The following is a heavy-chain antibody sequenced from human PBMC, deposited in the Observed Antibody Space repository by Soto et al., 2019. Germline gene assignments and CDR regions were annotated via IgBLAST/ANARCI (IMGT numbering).Heavy chain of an antibody. V-gene: IGHV5-51*01. CDR2: IYPGDSDT. D-gene: IGHD3-3*01. Sequence: PGESLKISCKGSGYSFTSYWIGWVRQMPGKGLEWMGIIYPGDSDTRYSPSFQGQVTISADKSISTAYLQWSSLKASDTAMYYCARFGAHYDFWSGYKKLYYYYGMDGWGQGTTVTVSS. J-gene: IGHJ6*02. CDR3: ARFGAHYDFWSGYKKLYYYYGMDG. CDR1: GYSFTSYW.